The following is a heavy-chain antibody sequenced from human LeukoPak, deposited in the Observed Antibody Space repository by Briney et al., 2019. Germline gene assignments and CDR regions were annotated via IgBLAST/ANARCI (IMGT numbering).Heavy chain of an antibody. D-gene: IGHD3-22*01. CDR2: ITGGGDTT. Sequence: GGSLSLSCAASGFTFSSYSMNWVRQAPGKGLEWVSAITGGGDTTYYADSVKGRFTISRDNSKNTLYLQMNTLRAEDTAVYYCARDRHKYNYDSGGYPPYWGQGTLVTVSS. CDR1: GFTFSSYS. V-gene: IGHV3-23*01. CDR3: ARDRHKYNYDSGGYPPY. J-gene: IGHJ4*02.